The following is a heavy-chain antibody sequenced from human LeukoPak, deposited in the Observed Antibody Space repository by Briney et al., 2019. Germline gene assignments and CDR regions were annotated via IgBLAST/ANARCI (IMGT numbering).Heavy chain of an antibody. Sequence: PERSLRLSCAASGFTFSSYGMHWVRQAPGKGLQWVAVIWYDGSNKYYADSVKGRFTISRDNSKNTLYLQMNSLRAEDTAVYYCANGDYYDSSGYENFDYWGQGTLVTVSS. J-gene: IGHJ4*02. D-gene: IGHD3-22*01. CDR3: ANGDYYDSSGYENFDY. CDR1: GFTFSSYG. V-gene: IGHV3-33*06. CDR2: IWYDGSNK.